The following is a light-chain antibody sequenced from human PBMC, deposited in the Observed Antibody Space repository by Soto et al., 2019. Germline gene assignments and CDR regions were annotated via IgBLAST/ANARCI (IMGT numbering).Light chain of an antibody. J-gene: IGLJ1*01. CDR1: SSDVGGYKF. Sequence: QSALTQPASVSGSAGQSITISCTGTSSDVGGYKFVSWYQQHPGKVPRLMIYEVSNRPSGVSNRFSGSKSGNTASLTISGLXAEDEADYYCSSYTTSSTLEVFGPGTKVTVL. CDR3: SSYTTSSTLEV. CDR2: EVS. V-gene: IGLV2-14*01.